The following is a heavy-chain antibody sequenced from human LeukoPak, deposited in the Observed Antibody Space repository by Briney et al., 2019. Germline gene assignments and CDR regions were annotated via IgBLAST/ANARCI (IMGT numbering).Heavy chain of an antibody. CDR2: IIPILGIA. CDR3: AQRGVCSSTSCYTPFDY. Sequence: ASVKVSCKASGGTFSSYAISWVRQAPGQGLEWMGRIIPILGIANYAQKFQGRVTITADKPTSTAYMELSSLRSEDTAVYYCAQRGVCSSTSCYTPFDYWGQGTLVTVSS. V-gene: IGHV1-69*04. CDR1: GGTFSSYA. D-gene: IGHD2-2*02. J-gene: IGHJ4*02.